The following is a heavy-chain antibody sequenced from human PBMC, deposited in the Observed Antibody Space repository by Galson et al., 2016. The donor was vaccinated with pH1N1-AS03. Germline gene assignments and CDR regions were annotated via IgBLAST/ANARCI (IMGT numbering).Heavy chain of an antibody. J-gene: IGHJ6*02. D-gene: IGHD2-2*01. V-gene: IGHV5-51*01. Sequence: QSGAEVTKTGESLQISCKGSGYSFTNHWIAWVRQMPGKGLEWMGFIYPVDSDTRYSPSFQGQVTISADKSVTTAYLQWSSLKASDTAIYYCARHREYQVLSSPMDVWGQGTTVTVSS. CDR1: GYSFTNHW. CDR3: ARHREYQVLSSPMDV. CDR2: IYPVDSDT.